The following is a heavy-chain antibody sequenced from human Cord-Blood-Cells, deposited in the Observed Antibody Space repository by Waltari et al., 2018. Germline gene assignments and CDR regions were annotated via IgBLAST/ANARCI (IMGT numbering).Heavy chain of an antibody. J-gene: IGHJ2*01. CDR2: TYYRSKWYN. Sequence: QVQLQQSGPGLVKPSQTLSLTCAISGDSFSSNSPAWNWIRQSPSRGLEWLGRTYYRSKWYNDYAVSVKSRITINPDTSKNQFSLQLNSVTPEDTAVYYCARALLGSTAMVAHWYFDLWGRGTLVTVSS. CDR1: GDSFSSNSPA. CDR3: ARALLGSTAMVAHWYFDL. D-gene: IGHD5-18*01. V-gene: IGHV6-1*01.